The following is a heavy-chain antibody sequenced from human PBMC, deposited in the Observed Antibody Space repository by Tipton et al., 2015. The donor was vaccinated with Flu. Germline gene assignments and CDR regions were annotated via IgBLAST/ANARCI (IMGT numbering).Heavy chain of an antibody. CDR1: GYAFASYG. J-gene: IGHJ4*02. V-gene: IGHV1-18*04. Sequence: QSGPEVKKPGASVTVSCKASGYAFASYGMTWVRQAPGQGLEWIGWISVYHGHTNYAQKLQGRVTMTTDTSTNTAYMDLRSLTSDDTAVYYCARDYFTVMKGGSADYWGQGTLVTVSS. CDR3: ARDYFTVMKGGSADY. D-gene: IGHD4-17*01. CDR2: ISVYHGHT.